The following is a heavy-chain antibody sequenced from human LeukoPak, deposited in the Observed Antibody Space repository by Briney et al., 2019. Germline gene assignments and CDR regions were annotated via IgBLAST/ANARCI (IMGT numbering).Heavy chain of an antibody. CDR3: TRVIRLSGGRYYFDY. Sequence: GGSLRLSCTASGFAFGDFAMSWVRQAPGKGLEWVAFIRSKSYSGTIEHAASVKGRFTISRDDSKSIAYLQMNSLNTDDTAVYYCTRVIRLSGGRYYFDYWGQGTLVTVSS. J-gene: IGHJ4*02. CDR1: GFAFGDFA. V-gene: IGHV3-49*04. CDR2: IRSKSYSGTI. D-gene: IGHD3-9*01.